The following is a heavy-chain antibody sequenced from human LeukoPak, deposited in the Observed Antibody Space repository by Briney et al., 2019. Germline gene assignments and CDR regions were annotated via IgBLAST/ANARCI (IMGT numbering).Heavy chain of an antibody. J-gene: IGHJ4*02. Sequence: GGSLRLSSAASRFTFNIYAMHWVRQAPGKGLEWVAFIRYDGSDKYYADSVKGRFTISRDNSKNTLYLQMNSLRADDTAVYYCAKERDSSSWSDYWGQGTLVTVSS. D-gene: IGHD6-13*01. V-gene: IGHV3-30*02. CDR3: AKERDSSSWSDY. CDR2: IRYDGSDK. CDR1: RFTFNIYA.